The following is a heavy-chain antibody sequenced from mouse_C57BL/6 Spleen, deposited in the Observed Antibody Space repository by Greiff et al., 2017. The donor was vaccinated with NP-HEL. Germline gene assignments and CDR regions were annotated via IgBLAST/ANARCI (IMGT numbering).Heavy chain of an antibody. CDR2: IYPRSGNN. CDR1: GYTFTSYG. V-gene: IGHV1-81*01. CDR3: AREWGNYDYFDY. J-gene: IGHJ2*01. Sequence: QVQLQQSGAELARPGASVKLSCKASGYTFTSYGISWVKQRTGQGLEWIGEIYPRSGNNYYNEKFKGKATLTADKSSSTAYMEIRSLTSEDSAVYFCAREWGNYDYFDYWGQGTTLTVSS. D-gene: IGHD2-1*01.